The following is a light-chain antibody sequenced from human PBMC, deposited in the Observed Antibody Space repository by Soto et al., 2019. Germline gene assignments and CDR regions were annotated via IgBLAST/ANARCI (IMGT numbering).Light chain of an antibody. J-gene: IGLJ1*01. Sequence: QSALTQPASVSGSPGQSITISCTGTSSDVGGYNYVSWYQQHPGNAPKLMIYDVNNRPSGVSNRFSGSKSGNTASLTISGLQAEDEADYYCSSYISSSTSYVFGTGTKVTVL. V-gene: IGLV2-14*01. CDR3: SSYISSSTSYV. CDR1: SSDVGGYNY. CDR2: DVN.